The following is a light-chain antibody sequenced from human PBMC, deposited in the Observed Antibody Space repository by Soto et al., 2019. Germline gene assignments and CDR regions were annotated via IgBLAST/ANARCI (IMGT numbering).Light chain of an antibody. V-gene: IGKV1-33*01. Sequence: DIQMTHSPSSLSASVLYRVTITFHASQDISNHLNWYQQKPGKAPKLLIYVASNLDTGVPSRFSGSGSGTEFTFTISSLQPEDVATYYCQMYDNLLLNFAGGTKVDIK. CDR1: QDISNH. J-gene: IGKJ4*01. CDR3: QMYDNLLLN. CDR2: VAS.